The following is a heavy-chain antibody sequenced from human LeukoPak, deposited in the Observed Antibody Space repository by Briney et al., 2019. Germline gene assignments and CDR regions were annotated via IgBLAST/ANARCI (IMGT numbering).Heavy chain of an antibody. J-gene: IGHJ4*02. V-gene: IGHV3-15*01. CDR2: IRSKTDGGTI. CDR3: TTDRTMKGY. Sequence: PGGSLRPSCAASGFTFSNAWMAWVRQAPGKGLEWVGRIRSKTDGGTIDYAAPVKDRFTISRDDSKNTLYLQMNSLEIEDTAVYFCTTDRTMKGYWGQGTLVTVSS. D-gene: IGHD3-22*01. CDR1: GFTFSNAW.